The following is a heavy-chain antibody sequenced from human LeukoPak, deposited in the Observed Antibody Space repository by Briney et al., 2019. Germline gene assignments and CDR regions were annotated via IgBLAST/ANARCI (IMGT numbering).Heavy chain of an antibody. CDR1: GGSMNDYY. CDR2: IYYSGGT. D-gene: IGHD4-17*01. Sequence: PSETLSLTCTVSGGSMNDYYWSWFRQPPGKGLEWIGYIYYSGGTNSNPSLKSRVTISVDTSKNQFSLKLSSVTAADTAVYYCARSNWNDYGDSTEAFDIWGQGTMVTVSS. V-gene: IGHV4-59*01. CDR3: ARSNWNDYGDSTEAFDI. J-gene: IGHJ3*02.